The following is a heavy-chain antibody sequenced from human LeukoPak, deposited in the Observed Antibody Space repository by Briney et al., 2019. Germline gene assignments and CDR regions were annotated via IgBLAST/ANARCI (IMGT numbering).Heavy chain of an antibody. J-gene: IGHJ6*02. CDR2: ISSSGDTI. V-gene: IGHV3-48*03. Sequence: TGGSLRLSCAASGFTFSAYEMNWVRQAPGKGLEWVSYISSSGDTIYYADSVTGRFTTSRDNAKNSLYLHMSSLRAEDTAVYYRARDSQYYYGSGTGDVWGQGTTVIVSS. CDR3: ARDSQYYYGSGTGDV. D-gene: IGHD3-10*01. CDR1: GFTFSAYE.